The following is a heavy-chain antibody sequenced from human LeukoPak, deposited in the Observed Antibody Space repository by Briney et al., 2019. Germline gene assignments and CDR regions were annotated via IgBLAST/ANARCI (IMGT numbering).Heavy chain of an antibody. CDR2: INPNSGGT. D-gene: IGHD6-19*01. CDR3: ARGSSGWDSEDGMDV. V-gene: IGHV1-2*04. Sequence: ASVKVSCKASGYTFAGYYMHWVRQAPGQGLEWMGWINPNSGGTNYAQKFQGWVTMTRDTSISTAYMELSRLRFDDTAVYYCARGSSGWDSEDGMDVWGQGTTVTVSS. CDR1: GYTFAGYY. J-gene: IGHJ6*02.